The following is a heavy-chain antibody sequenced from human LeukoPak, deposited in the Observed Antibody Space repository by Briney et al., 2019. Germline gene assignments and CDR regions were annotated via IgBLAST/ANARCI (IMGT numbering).Heavy chain of an antibody. J-gene: IGHJ5*02. D-gene: IGHD4-17*01. Sequence: GASVKLSCKASGYTFTGYYMHWVRQAPGQGLEWMGWINPNSGGTNYAQKFQGRVTMTRDTSISTAYMELSRLRSDDTAVYYCARAGGPGNDYGDYVDNWFDPWGQGTLVTVSS. CDR3: ARAGGPGNDYGDYVDNWFDP. CDR1: GYTFTGYY. V-gene: IGHV1-2*02. CDR2: INPNSGGT.